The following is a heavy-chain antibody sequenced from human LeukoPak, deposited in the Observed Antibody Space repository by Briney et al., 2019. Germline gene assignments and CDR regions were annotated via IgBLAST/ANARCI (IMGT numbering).Heavy chain of an antibody. Sequence: GASVKVSCKASGGTFSSYAISWVRQAPGQGLEWMGGIIPIFGTANYAQKFQGRVTITADKSTSTAYMELSSLRSEDTAVYYCAREGGYSYGLLVYNWFDPWGQGTLVTVSS. V-gene: IGHV1-69*06. J-gene: IGHJ5*02. CDR1: GGTFSSYA. D-gene: IGHD5-18*01. CDR2: IIPIFGTA. CDR3: AREGGYSYGLLVYNWFDP.